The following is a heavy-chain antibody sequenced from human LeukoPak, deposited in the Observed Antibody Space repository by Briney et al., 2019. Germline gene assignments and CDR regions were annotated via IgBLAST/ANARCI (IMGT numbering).Heavy chain of an antibody. V-gene: IGHV3-11*04. CDR3: ARDLVAAYYYYYYGMDV. D-gene: IGHD6-19*01. Sequence: GGSLRLSCAASGFIFSDHYMNWVRQAPGKGLEGVSYISSSGSTIYYADSVQGRFTISRDNAKNSLYLQMNSLRAEDTAVYYCARDLVAAYYYYYYGMDVWGQGTTVTVSS. J-gene: IGHJ6*02. CDR1: GFIFSDHY. CDR2: ISSSGSTI.